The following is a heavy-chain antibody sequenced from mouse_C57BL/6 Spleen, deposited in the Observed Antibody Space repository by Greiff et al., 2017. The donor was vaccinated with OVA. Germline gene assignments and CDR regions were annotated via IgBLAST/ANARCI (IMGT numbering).Heavy chain of an antibody. D-gene: IGHD1-1*01. CDR3: ARWGTTVVAHDY. CDR2: INPNNGGT. J-gene: IGHJ2*01. Sequence: EVQLQQSGPELVKPGASVKMSCKASGYTFTDYNMHWVKQSHGKSLEWIGYINPNNGGTSYNQKFKGKATLTVNKSSSTAYMELRSLTSEDSAVYYCARWGTTVVAHDYWGQGTTLTVSS. V-gene: IGHV1-22*01. CDR1: GYTFTDYN.